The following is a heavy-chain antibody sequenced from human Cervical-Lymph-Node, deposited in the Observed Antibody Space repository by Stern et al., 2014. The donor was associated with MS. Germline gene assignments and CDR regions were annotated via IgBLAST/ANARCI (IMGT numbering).Heavy chain of an antibody. D-gene: IGHD2-21*02. V-gene: IGHV3-30*03. CDR2: LSYDGSRG. CDR3: VRGYGDFFFDH. J-gene: IGHJ5*02. CDR1: GFVFSSYG. Sequence: VQLVESGGGLVPPGGSLRLSCVVSGFVFSSYGLHWVRQAPGKGPEWVAHLSYDGSRGAYADSVRGRFTISRDNSRDTLFLQMDSLRTEDTAVYYCVRGYGDFFFDHWGQGNLVTVSS.